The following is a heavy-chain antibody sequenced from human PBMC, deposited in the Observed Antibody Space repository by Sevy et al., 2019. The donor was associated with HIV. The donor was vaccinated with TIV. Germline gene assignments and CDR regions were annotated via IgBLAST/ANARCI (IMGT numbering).Heavy chain of an antibody. CDR3: AKREGHDTSGYVSYYYYGMDV. D-gene: IGHD3-22*01. CDR1: GFSFRNFG. V-gene: IGHV3-30*18. Sequence: GGSLRLSCAASGFSFRNFGMHWVRQAPGKGLEWLALISFDGDTKYYGDSVKGRFTISRDDSKNTLYLQRNSLRVEDTAVYYCAKREGHDTSGYVSYYYYGMDVWGQGTTVTVSS. J-gene: IGHJ6*02. CDR2: ISFDGDTK.